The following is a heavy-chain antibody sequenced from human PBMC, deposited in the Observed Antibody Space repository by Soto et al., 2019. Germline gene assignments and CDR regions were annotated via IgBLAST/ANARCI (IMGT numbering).Heavy chain of an antibody. CDR1: GGSISSGDYY. V-gene: IGHV4-30-4*01. Sequence: QVQLQESGPGLVKPSQTLSLTCTVSGGSISSGDYYWSWIRQPPGKGLEWIGYIYYSGSTYYNPSLWSRVTISVDTSKDQFSLKLSSVTAADTAVYYCARVLIGVGDYTFDYWGQGTLVTVSS. J-gene: IGHJ4*02. D-gene: IGHD2-21*02. CDR2: IYYSGST. CDR3: ARVLIGVGDYTFDY.